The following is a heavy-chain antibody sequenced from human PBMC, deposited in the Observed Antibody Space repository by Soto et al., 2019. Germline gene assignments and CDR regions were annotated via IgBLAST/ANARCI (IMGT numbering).Heavy chain of an antibody. CDR3: ARETPLHPDYCGNPCFDS. V-gene: IGHV3-21*01. D-gene: IGHD4-17*01. CDR1: GFTLSGYS. J-gene: IGHJ4*02. CDR2: ISTSSSYI. Sequence: GGSLRLSCAASGFTLSGYSLNWVRQPPGKGLEWVSSISTSSSYIHYADSVKGRFTISRDNAENSLYLQMNSLRAEDTAIYYCARETPLHPDYCGNPCFDSWGQGTLVTVSS.